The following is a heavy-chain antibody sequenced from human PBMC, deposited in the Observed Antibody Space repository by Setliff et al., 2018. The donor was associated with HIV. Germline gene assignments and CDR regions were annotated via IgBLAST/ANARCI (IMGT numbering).Heavy chain of an antibody. CDR2: TIPRVNIA. Sequence: GASVKVSCKASVGTFSNYAITWVRQAPGQGLEWMGGTIPRVNIANYAPKFQGRVTITADKSTNTAYMDLSSLRSEDTAVYYCARDFGGYCSSMSCPGLFDPWGQGTLVTVSS. V-gene: IGHV1-69*10. CDR1: VGTFSNYA. D-gene: IGHD2-2*01. J-gene: IGHJ5*02. CDR3: ARDFGGYCSSMSCPGLFDP.